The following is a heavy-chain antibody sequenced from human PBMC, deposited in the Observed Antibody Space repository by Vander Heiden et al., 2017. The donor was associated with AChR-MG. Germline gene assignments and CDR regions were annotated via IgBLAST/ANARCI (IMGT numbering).Heavy chain of an antibody. CDR3: ARHSSGSYSDWPYKYCMDV. J-gene: IGHJ6*02. Sequence: GSTYSADAVKGRFTISRDDSKNTVSLQMSSLRAEDTAVYYCARHSSGSYSDWPYKYCMDVWGQGTTVTVSS. CDR2: GST. V-gene: IGHV3-53*01. D-gene: IGHD6-19*01.